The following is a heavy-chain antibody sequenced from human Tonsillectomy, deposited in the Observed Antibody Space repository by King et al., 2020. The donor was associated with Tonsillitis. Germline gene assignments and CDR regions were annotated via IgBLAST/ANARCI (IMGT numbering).Heavy chain of an antibody. Sequence: LQLQESGPGLVKPSETLSLTCTVSGGSISSSSYYWGWIRQPPGKGLAWIGSVFYSGSTYYNPSLKSRVTISVDTSKNQFSLKLSSVTAADTAVYYCARHDSYQPPGAFDIWGQGTMVTVSS. J-gene: IGHJ3*02. CDR1: GGSISSSSYY. CDR3: ARHDSYQPPGAFDI. V-gene: IGHV4-39*01. D-gene: IGHD2-2*01. CDR2: VFYSGST.